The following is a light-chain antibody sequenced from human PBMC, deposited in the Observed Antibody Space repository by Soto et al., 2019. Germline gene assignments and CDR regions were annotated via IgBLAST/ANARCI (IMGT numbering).Light chain of an antibody. V-gene: IGKV3-15*01. CDR2: AAS. CDR1: QSVSSN. J-gene: IGKJ2*01. Sequence: EIAMTQSPATLSVSPGERGTLSCRASQSVSSNLAWYQQKPGQAPRLLIYAASARATGIPARFSGSGSGTDFTLTISSLQSEDFAVYYCQQYGSSPYTFGQGTKLEIK. CDR3: QQYGSSPYT.